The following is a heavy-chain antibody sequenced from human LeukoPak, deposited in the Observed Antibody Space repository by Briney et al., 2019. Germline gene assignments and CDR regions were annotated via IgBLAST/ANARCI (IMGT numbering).Heavy chain of an antibody. Sequence: PGGSLRLSCATSGFTVSSNYMSWVRQAPGKGLEWVSLIYNGGSTYYADSVKGRFTISRDNAKNSLYLQMNSLRAEDTAVYYCARGYRAPDYWGQGTLVTVSS. D-gene: IGHD4-11*01. CDR2: IYNGGST. CDR1: GFTVSSNY. J-gene: IGHJ4*02. V-gene: IGHV3-53*01. CDR3: ARGYRAPDY.